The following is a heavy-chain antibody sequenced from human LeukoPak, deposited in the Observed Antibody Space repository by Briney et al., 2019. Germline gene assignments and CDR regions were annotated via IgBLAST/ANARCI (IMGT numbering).Heavy chain of an antibody. CDR1: GFTFDDYA. CDR2: ITWNSGSM. CDR3: AKGCSSTNCPPDY. Sequence: VRSLRLSCAASGFTFDDYAMHWVRQAPGKGLEWVSGITWNSGSMAYADSVKGRFTISRDNAKNSLYLQMNSLRAEDTAFYYCAKGCSSTNCPPDYWGQGTLVTVSS. J-gene: IGHJ4*02. D-gene: IGHD2-2*01. V-gene: IGHV3-9*01.